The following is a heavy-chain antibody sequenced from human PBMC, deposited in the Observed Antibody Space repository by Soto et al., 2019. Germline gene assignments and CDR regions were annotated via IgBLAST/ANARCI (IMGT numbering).Heavy chain of an antibody. Sequence: QVPLVESGGGVVQPGRSLRLSCAASGFTFSSYGMHWVRQAPGKGLEWVAVISYDGSNKYYADSVKGRFTISRDNSKNTLYLQMNSLRAEDTAVYYCAKDGGGNKADYFDYGGQGTLVTVSS. J-gene: IGHJ4*02. CDR2: ISYDGSNK. CDR3: AKDGGGNKADYFDY. CDR1: GFTFSSYG. D-gene: IGHD3-3*01. V-gene: IGHV3-30*18.